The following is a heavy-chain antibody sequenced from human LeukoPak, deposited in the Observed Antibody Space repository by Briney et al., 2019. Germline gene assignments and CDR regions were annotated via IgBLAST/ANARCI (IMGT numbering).Heavy chain of an antibody. D-gene: IGHD6-19*01. CDR3: ARDLGYSSGPNY. CDR1: GFTFSSYA. J-gene: IGHJ4*02. Sequence: GGSLRLSCAASGFTFSSYAMHWVRQAPGKGLEWVAVISYDGSNKYYADSVKGRFTISKDNSKNTLYLQMNSLRAEDTAVYYCARDLGYSSGPNYWGQGTRVTVSS. CDR2: ISYDGSNK. V-gene: IGHV3-30*03.